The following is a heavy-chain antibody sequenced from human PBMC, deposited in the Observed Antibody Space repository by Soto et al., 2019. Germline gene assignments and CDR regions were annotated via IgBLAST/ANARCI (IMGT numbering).Heavy chain of an antibody. CDR3: ARLGEGPDVY. CDR2: IYYSGST. D-gene: IGHD3-16*01. J-gene: IGHJ4*02. CDR1: GGSISSSSYY. V-gene: IGHV4-39*01. Sequence: SETLSLTCTVSGGSISSSSYYWGWIRQPPGKGLEWIGSIYYSGSTYYNPSLKSRVTISVDTSKNQFSLKLSSVTAADTAVYYCARLGEGPDVYWGQGTLVTVSS.